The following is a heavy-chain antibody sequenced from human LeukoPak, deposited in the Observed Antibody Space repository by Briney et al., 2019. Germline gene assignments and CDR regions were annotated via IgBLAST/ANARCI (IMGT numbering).Heavy chain of an antibody. Sequence: SETLSLTCTVSGGSISSSSYYWGWIRQPPGKGLEWIGSIYYSGSTYYNPSLKSRVTISVDTSKNQFSLKLSSVTAADTAVYYCAMTTRWYNWFDPWGQGTLVTVSS. D-gene: IGHD4-23*01. CDR1: GGSISSSSYY. V-gene: IGHV4-39*07. CDR3: AMTTRWYNWFDP. J-gene: IGHJ5*02. CDR2: IYYSGST.